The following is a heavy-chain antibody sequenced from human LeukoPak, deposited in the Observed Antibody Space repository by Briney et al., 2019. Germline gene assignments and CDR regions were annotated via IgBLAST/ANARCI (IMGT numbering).Heavy chain of an antibody. CDR2: MNPNSGNT. CDR3: AREGNTWLDP. Sequence: ASVKVSCKASVYTFTSYDINWVRQATGQGLEWMGWMNPNSGNTGYAQKFQGRVTMTRNTSISTAYMELRSLTSDDTAVYYCAREGNTWLDPWGQGALVTVSS. J-gene: IGHJ5*02. CDR1: VYTFTSYD. V-gene: IGHV1-8*01.